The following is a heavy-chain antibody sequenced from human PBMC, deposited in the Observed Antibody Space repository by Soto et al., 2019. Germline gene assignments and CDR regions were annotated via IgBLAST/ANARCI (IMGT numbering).Heavy chain of an antibody. Sequence: GGSLRLSCAASGFTFSDYYMSWIRQAPGKGLEWVSYISSSASTIYYADSVKGRFTISRDNAKNSLYLQMNSLRAEDTAVYYCARAPYYDFWSDLYYFDYWGQGTLVTVSS. J-gene: IGHJ4*02. D-gene: IGHD3-3*01. CDR1: GFTFSDYY. CDR2: ISSSASTI. V-gene: IGHV3-11*01. CDR3: ARAPYYDFWSDLYYFDY.